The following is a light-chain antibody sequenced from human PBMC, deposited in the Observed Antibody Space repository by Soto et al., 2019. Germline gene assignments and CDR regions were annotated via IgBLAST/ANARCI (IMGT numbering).Light chain of an antibody. CDR3: SSFTSITTYV. Sequence: QSALAQPASVSGSLGQSITISCTGTSSDVAAYNYVSWYQQQPGKAPKLMISEVSNRPSGVSNRFSGSKSGKTASLIISGRQAEDEADYYCSSFTSITTYVFGNGTKVTVL. CDR1: SSDVAAYNY. J-gene: IGLJ1*01. V-gene: IGLV2-14*01. CDR2: EVS.